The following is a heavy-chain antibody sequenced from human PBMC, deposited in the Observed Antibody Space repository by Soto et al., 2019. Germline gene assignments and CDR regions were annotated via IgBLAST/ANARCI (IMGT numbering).Heavy chain of an antibody. D-gene: IGHD7-27*01. CDR1: GFIFSEYE. V-gene: IGHV3-48*03. CDR2: IGKNGRDI. Sequence: GGSLRLSCEVSGFIFSEYEFNWVRQAPGKGLEWVSYIGKNGRDIYDADSVKGRFTISRDNSKKTLYLQMNSLRAEDTGIYYCANGGTGEGYFDNWGQGALVTVYS. CDR3: ANGGTGEGYFDN. J-gene: IGHJ4*02.